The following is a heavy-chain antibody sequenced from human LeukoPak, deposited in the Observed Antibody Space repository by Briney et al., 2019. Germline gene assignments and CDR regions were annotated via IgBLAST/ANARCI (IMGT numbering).Heavy chain of an antibody. Sequence: SVRVSSKASGGTFSSYAISWVRQAPGQGLEWMGGIIPIFGTANYAQKFQGRVTITADESTSTAYMELSSLRSEDTAVYYCASTTTIAVAGNFDYWGQGTLVTVSS. J-gene: IGHJ4*02. V-gene: IGHV1-69*13. D-gene: IGHD6-19*01. CDR1: GGTFSSYA. CDR2: IIPIFGTA. CDR3: ASTTTIAVAGNFDY.